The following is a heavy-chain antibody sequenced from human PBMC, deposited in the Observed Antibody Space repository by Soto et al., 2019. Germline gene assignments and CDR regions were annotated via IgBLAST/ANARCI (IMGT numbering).Heavy chain of an antibody. D-gene: IGHD4-4*01. Sequence: QVQLVQSGAEMKEPGSSVKVSCNTSGGTFSSSAISWLRQAPGQGLEWMGGIIPIFRTPDYAQKFQGRVTIAADESTSTAYMELSSLRSEDTAVYYCSRDNDRLQLGGNYYYILDVWGQGTTITVSS. J-gene: IGHJ6*02. CDR3: SRDNDRLQLGGNYYYILDV. V-gene: IGHV1-69*12. CDR1: GGTFSSSA. CDR2: IIPIFRTP.